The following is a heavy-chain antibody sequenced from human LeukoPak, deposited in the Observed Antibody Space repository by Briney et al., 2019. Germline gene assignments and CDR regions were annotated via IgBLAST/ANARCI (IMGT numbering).Heavy chain of an antibody. CDR3: ARDLSGVTGYTYGRGADY. D-gene: IGHD5-18*01. V-gene: IGHV3-7*01. J-gene: IGHJ4*02. CDR1: GFTFSSHW. Sequence: GGSLRLSRAASGFTFSSHWMSWVRQAPGKGLEWVANIKKDGSEKYYVDSVKGRFTISRDNAKTSLYLQMNSLRAEDTAVYYCARDLSGVTGYTYGRGADYWGQGTLVTVSS. CDR2: IKKDGSEK.